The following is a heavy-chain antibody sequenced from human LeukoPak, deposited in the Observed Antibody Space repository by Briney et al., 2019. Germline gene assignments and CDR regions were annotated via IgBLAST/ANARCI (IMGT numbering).Heavy chain of an antibody. J-gene: IGHJ5*02. CDR1: GYSIRSGDY. V-gene: IGHV4-38-2*02. D-gene: IGHD1-7*01. CDR2: IFHTSNT. Sequence: SETLSLTCDVSGYSIRSGDYWGWIRQPPGKGLEWIGSIFHTSNTYYNLSLKSRVIISLDTSKNQFSLLLSSVTAADTAVYYCVREDLNYNEFRGSCGQGTQVTVST. CDR3: VREDLNYNEFRGS.